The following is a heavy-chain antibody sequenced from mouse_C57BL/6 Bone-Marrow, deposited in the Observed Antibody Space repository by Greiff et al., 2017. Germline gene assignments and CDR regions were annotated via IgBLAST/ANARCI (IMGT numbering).Heavy chain of an antibody. J-gene: IGHJ3*01. V-gene: IGHV1-9*01. CDR3: ANGNSFAY. CDR2: ILPGSGST. Sequence: QVQLKQSGAELMKPGASVKLSCKATGYTFTGYWIEWVKQRPGHGLEWIGEILPGSGSTNYNAKFKGKATFTADTSSNTAYMQLSSLTTEDSAIYYCANGNSFAYWGQGTLVTVSA. D-gene: IGHD2-1*01. CDR1: GYTFTGYW.